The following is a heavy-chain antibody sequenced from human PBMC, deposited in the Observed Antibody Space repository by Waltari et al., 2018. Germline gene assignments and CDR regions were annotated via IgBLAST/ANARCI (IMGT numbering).Heavy chain of an antibody. V-gene: IGHV3-23*01. J-gene: IGHJ4*02. CDR2: IYLRGGKT. D-gene: IGHD2-2*01. CDR1: GFTLSTYA. Sequence: EVQLLESGGGLVQPGGSLRLSCAASGFTLSTYAMSWVRQAPGKGLEWVSTIYLRGGKTFYAASVKGRFTISGDNSRNTLYLEMNSLRAEDTAVYYCAKELTRNCFDAWGQGTLVTVSS. CDR3: AKELTRNCFDA.